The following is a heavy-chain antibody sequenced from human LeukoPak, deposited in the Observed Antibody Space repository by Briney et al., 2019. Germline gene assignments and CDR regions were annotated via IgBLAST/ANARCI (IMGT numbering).Heavy chain of an antibody. Sequence: SETLSLTCTVSGDSISSSYWSWIRQPPGKALEWIGYIYSSGGTSYNPSLKSRVTISIDTSKSQFSLKLSSVTAADTAVYYCARSYCSAGSCYSKIFDSWGQGTLVTVSS. V-gene: IGHV4-59*08. CDR2: IYSSGGT. CDR3: ARSYCSAGSCYSKIFDS. J-gene: IGHJ4*02. D-gene: IGHD2-15*01. CDR1: GDSISSSY.